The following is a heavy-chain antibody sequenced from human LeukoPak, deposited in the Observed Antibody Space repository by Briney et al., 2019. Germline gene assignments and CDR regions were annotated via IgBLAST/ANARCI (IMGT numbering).Heavy chain of an antibody. D-gene: IGHD6-6*01. J-gene: IGHJ4*02. V-gene: IGHV3-7*01. CDR3: ARGAFDYISSSGEWMGDY. CDR2: IKQDGSEK. CDR1: GFTFSSYW. Sequence: GGSLRLSCAASGFTFSSYWMSWVRQAPGKGLEWVANIKQDGSEKYYVDSVKCRFTISRDNAKNSLYLQMNNLRAEDTAVYYCARGAFDYISSSGEWMGDYWGQGTLVTVSS.